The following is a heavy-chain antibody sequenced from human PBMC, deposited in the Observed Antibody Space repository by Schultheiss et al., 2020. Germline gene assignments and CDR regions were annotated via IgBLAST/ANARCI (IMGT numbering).Heavy chain of an antibody. D-gene: IGHD4-17*01. CDR3: ARGTTVTTSRSGYYGMDV. V-gene: IGHV4-59*01. CDR1: GGSISGYY. J-gene: IGHJ6*02. CDR2: VYYTGST. Sequence: SETLSLTCTVSGGSISGYYWSWVRQPPGKGLEWIGYVYYTGSTYYNPSLKSRVTISVDTSKNQFSLKLSSVTAADTAVYYCARGTTVTTSRSGYYGMDVWGQGTTVTVSS.